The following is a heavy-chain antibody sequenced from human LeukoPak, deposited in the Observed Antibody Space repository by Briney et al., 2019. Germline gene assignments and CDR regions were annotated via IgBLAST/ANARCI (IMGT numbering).Heavy chain of an antibody. CDR3: AREDLRRDSSGYYYHTSFDY. CDR2: IYYSGST. J-gene: IGHJ4*02. V-gene: IGHV4-61*01. D-gene: IGHD3-22*01. CDR1: GGSISSSSYY. Sequence: SETLSLTCTVSGGSISSSSYYWGWIRQPPGKGLEWIGYIYYSGSTNYNPSLKSRVTIPVDTSKNQFSLKLSSVTAADTAVYYCAREDLRRDSSGYYYHTSFDYWGQGTLVTVSS.